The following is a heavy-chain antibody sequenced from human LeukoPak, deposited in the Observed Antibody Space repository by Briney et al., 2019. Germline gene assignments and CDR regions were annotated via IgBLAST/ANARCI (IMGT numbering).Heavy chain of an antibody. J-gene: IGHJ4*02. CDR3: AKVYSIAVAGTDLYYFDY. V-gene: IGHV3-23*01. CDR2: IIVSGGST. D-gene: IGHD6-19*01. Sequence: GGELVLSWAASGFAYGKYAMNGGRRAPGKGLEWGSAIIVSGGSTYYAHSVKRRFAIPRDNSKNTLYLQMNSLTAEDTAVYYCAKVYSIAVAGTDLYYFDYWGQGTLVTVSS. CDR1: GFAYGKYA.